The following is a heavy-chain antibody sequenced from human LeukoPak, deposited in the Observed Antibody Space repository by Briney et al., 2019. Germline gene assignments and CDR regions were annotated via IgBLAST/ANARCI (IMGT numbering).Heavy chain of an antibody. J-gene: IGHJ4*02. V-gene: IGHV3-30-3*01. CDR2: ISYDGSNK. CDR3: AREGSSSSFDY. CDR1: GFTFGSYA. D-gene: IGHD6-13*01. Sequence: GGSLRLSCAASGFTFGSYAMHWVRQAPGKGLEWVAIISYDGSNKYYADSVKGRFTISRDNSKNTLYLQMNSLRTEDTAVYFCAREGSSSSFDYWGQGTLVTVSS.